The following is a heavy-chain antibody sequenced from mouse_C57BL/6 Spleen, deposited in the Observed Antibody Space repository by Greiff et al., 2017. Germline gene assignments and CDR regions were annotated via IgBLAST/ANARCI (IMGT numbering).Heavy chain of an antibody. J-gene: IGHJ4*01. CDR2: INPSNGGT. Sequence: QVQLQQPGTELVKPGASVKLSCKASGYTFTSYWMHWVKQRPGQGLEWIGNINPSNGGTNYNEKFKSKATLTVDKSSSTAYMQLSSLTSEDSAVYYCAREGDYYGNLYYAMDYWGQGTSVTVSS. D-gene: IGHD2-1*01. CDR1: GYTFTSYW. V-gene: IGHV1-53*01. CDR3: AREGDYYGNLYYAMDY.